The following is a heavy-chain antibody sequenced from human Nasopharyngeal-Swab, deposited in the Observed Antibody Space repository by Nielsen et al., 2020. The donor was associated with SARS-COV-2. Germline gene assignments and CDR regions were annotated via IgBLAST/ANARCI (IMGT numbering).Heavy chain of an antibody. CDR1: GCSISTYY. CDR2: IYYSGST. V-gene: IGHV4-59*01. Sequence: SETLSLTCTVSGCSISTYYWSWIRLPPGKGLGWIGFIYYSGSTNYNPSLKSRVTISVDTSKNQFSLKLSSVTAADTAVYYCARGPPSYYYDSGLYNWFDAWGQGTLVTVSS. J-gene: IGHJ5*02. CDR3: ARGPPSYYYDSGLYNWFDA. D-gene: IGHD3-22*01.